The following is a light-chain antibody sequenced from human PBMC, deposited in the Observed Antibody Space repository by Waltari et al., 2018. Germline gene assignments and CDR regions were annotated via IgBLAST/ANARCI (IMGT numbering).Light chain of an antibody. Sequence: DIQLTQSPSFLSASIGDRVIITCRASQGISSFLAWYHHKPGKAPNLLIYDASTLQNGFPSRFSGSGSGTEFTLTISSLQPEDFATYYCQQFNSYPRTFGQGTKVQIK. V-gene: IGKV1-9*01. J-gene: IGKJ2*01. CDR2: DAS. CDR3: QQFNSYPRT. CDR1: QGISSF.